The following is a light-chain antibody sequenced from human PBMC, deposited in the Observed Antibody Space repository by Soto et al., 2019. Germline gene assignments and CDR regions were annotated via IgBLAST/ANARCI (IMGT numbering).Light chain of an antibody. V-gene: IGKV3-20*01. Sequence: EIVLTQSPGTLSLSPGERATLSCRASQSVSANNLAWYQQKAGQAPRLLIYSASSRATGIPDRFSGSGSGTDFTLTISRLEPEDLAVYYCQQYGSSPRTFGRGTK. CDR3: QQYGSSPRT. CDR1: QSVSANN. CDR2: SAS. J-gene: IGKJ1*01.